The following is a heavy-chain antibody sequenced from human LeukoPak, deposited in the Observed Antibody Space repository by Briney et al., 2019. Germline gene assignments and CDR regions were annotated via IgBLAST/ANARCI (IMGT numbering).Heavy chain of an antibody. CDR2: INPSGGST. J-gene: IGHJ4*02. CDR3: ARSIIVVVPAAIGF. Sequence: APVKVSCKASGYTFTSYYMHSVRQAPGQGLEWMGIINPSGGSTSYAQKFQGRVTMTRDTSISTAYMELSRLRSDDTAVYYCARSIIVVVPAAIGFWGQGTLVTVPS. CDR1: GYTFTSYY. V-gene: IGHV1-46*01. D-gene: IGHD2-2*01.